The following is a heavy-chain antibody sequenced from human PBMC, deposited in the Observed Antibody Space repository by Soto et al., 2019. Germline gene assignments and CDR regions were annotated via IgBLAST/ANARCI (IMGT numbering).Heavy chain of an antibody. CDR3: ARVDYGAYYFDY. V-gene: IGHV3-74*01. CDR2: NRDGSTT. Sequence: EVQLVESGGGLVQPGGSLRLSCAASGFTFSSYWMHWVRQAPGKGLVWVSRNRDGSTTSYADSVKGRFTISRDNAKNTLYLQMNSLRAEDTAVYYCARVDYGAYYFDYWGQGTLVTVSS. D-gene: IGHD4-17*01. CDR1: GFTFSSYW. J-gene: IGHJ4*02.